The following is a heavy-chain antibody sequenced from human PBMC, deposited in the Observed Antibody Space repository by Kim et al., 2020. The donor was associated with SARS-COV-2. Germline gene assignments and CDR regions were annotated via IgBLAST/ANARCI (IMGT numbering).Heavy chain of an antibody. D-gene: IGHD3-9*01. CDR2: IYPGDSDT. Sequence: GESLKISCKGSGYSFTSYWIGWVRQMPGKGLEWMGIIYPGDSDTRYSPSFQGQVNISADKSISTAYLQWSSLKASDTAMYYCARPSRGQYYYILTGYYGSFDIWGQGTMVTVPS. V-gene: IGHV5-51*01. J-gene: IGHJ3*02. CDR3: ARPSRGQYYYILTGYYGSFDI. CDR1: GYSFTSYW.